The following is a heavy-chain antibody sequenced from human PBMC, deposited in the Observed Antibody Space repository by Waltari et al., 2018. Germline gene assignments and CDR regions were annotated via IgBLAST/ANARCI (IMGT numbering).Heavy chain of an antibody. J-gene: IGHJ4*02. CDR1: GGTFSSYT. CDR3: ARSSEVEMTTIGADYFDY. Sequence: QVQLVQSGAEVKKPGSSLKVSCKASGGTFSSYTISWVRQVPGHGLEWMGRIIPILGLANYAQKFQGRVTITADKSTSTAYMELSSLRSEDTVVYYCARSSEVEMTTIGADYFDYWGQGTLVTVSS. D-gene: IGHD4-4*01. V-gene: IGHV1-69*02. CDR2: IIPILGLA.